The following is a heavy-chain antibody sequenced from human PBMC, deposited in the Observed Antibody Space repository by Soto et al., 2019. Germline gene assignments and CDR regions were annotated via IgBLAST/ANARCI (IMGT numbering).Heavy chain of an antibody. CDR3: ARVLSYGHDAFDI. CDR2: IIPIFGTA. D-gene: IGHD5-18*01. V-gene: IGHV1-69*13. Sequence: SVKVSCKASGGTFSSYAISWVRQAPGQGLEWMGGIIPIFGTANYAQKFQGRVTITADESTSTAYMELSSLRSEDTAVYYCARVLSYGHDAFDIWGQGTMVPVSS. J-gene: IGHJ3*02. CDR1: GGTFSSYA.